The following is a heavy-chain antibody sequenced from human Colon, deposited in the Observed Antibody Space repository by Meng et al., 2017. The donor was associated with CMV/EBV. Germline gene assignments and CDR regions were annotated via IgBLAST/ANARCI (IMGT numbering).Heavy chain of an antibody. D-gene: IGHD2/OR15-2a*01. J-gene: IGHJ4*02. CDR3: TRTFRYYFDY. CDR2: ISPTGIYI. V-gene: IGHV3-21*01. Sequence: GESLKISCAASGFTFSTYSMNWVRQAPGKGLEWVSSISPTGIYIYYTDSVKGRFTISRDNAKNSVHLLMTGLRADDAAVYYCTRTFRYYFDYWGQGTLVTVSS. CDR1: GFTFSTYS.